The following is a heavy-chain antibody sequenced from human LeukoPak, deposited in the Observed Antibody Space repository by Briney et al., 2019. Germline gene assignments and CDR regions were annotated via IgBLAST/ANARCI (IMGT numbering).Heavy chain of an antibody. CDR3: TRRYCSGGSCSTPFDY. D-gene: IGHD2-15*01. J-gene: IGHJ4*02. CDR2: IRRKTNSYAT. V-gene: IGHV3-73*01. Sequence: GGSLRLSCAAPRVTFPCSAMHWVRPACGEGGEWVGRIRRKTNSYATAYAASVKGRFTISRDDSKNTAYLQMNSLKTEDTAVYYCTRRYCSGGSCSTPFDYWGQGTLVTVSS. CDR1: RVTFPCSA.